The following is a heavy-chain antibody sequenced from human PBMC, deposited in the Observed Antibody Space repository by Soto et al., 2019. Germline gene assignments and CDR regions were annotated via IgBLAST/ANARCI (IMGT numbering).Heavy chain of an antibody. V-gene: IGHV4-59*01. CDR2: IYYSGST. CDR1: GGSISSYY. CDR3: ARGGVTGEVQAYYYGMDV. Sequence: SETRSLTCTVSGGSISSYYWSWIRQPPGKGLEWIGYIYYSGSTNYNPSLKSRVTISVDTSKNQFSLKLSSVTAADTAVYYCARGGVTGEVQAYYYGMDVWGQGTTVTVSS. D-gene: IGHD1-20*01. J-gene: IGHJ6*02.